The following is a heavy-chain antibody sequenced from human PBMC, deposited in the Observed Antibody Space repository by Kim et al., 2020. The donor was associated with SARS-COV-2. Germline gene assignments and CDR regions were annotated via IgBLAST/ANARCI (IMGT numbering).Heavy chain of an antibody. CDR3: ARGYCSSTSCTTDDY. D-gene: IGHD2-2*01. J-gene: IGHJ4*02. CDR1: GFTFSSYA. V-gene: IGHV3-30-3*01. CDR2: ISYDGSNK. Sequence: GGSLRLSCAASGFTFSSYAMHWVRQAPGKGLEWVAVISYDGSNKDYADSVKGRFTISRDNSKNTLYLQMNSLRAEDTAVYYCARGYCSSTSCTTDDYWGQGTLVTVSS.